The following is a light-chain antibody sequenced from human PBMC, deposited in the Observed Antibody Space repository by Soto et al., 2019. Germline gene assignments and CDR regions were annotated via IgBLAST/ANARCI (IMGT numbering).Light chain of an antibody. CDR2: GAS. Sequence: ETVLTQSPGTLSLSPGERATLSCRASQSVTSSYLTWYQQKPGQAPRLLIYGASNRATGIPDRFSGSGSGTDFTLTISRLEPEDFAVYYCQHYGTSLSLTFGQGTKVEIK. V-gene: IGKV3-20*01. CDR1: QSVTSSY. J-gene: IGKJ1*01. CDR3: QHYGTSLSLT.